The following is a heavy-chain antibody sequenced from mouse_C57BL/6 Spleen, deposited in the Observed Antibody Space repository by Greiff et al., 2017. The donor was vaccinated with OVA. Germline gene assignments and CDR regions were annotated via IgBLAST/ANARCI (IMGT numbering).Heavy chain of an antibody. CDR1: GYTFTSYW. V-gene: IGHV1-74*01. D-gene: IGHD2-1*01. CDR3: AQCSDYGKFDYYAMDY. Sequence: QVQLQQPGAELVKPGASVKVSCKASGYTFTSYWMHWVKQRPGQGLEWIGRIHPSDSDTNYNQKFKGKATLTVDKSSSTAYMQLSSLTSEDSAVYYCAQCSDYGKFDYYAMDYWGQGTSVTVSS. J-gene: IGHJ4*01. CDR2: IHPSDSDT.